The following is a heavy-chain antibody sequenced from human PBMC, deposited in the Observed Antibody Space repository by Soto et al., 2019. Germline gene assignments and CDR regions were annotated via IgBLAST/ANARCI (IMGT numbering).Heavy chain of an antibody. J-gene: IGHJ4*02. Sequence: PEGSLRLSCAASGFTFSSYAMSWVCQAPGMGLEWVSAISGSGGSTYYADSVKGRFTISRDNSKNTLYLQMNSLRAEDTAVYYCAKDYDFWSGYPSHFDYWGQGTPVTVSS. D-gene: IGHD3-3*01. V-gene: IGHV3-23*01. CDR3: AKDYDFWSGYPSHFDY. CDR2: ISGSGGST. CDR1: GFTFSSYA.